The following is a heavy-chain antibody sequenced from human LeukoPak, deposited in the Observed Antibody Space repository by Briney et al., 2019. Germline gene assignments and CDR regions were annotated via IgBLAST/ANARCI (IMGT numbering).Heavy chain of an antibody. CDR3: ARDNSVGDIAWWLDP. J-gene: IGHJ5*02. CDR1: GYTFTGYY. D-gene: IGHD3-10*01. Sequence: ASVKVSCKASGYTFTGYYMHWVRLAPGQGLEWVGLINPTGTATLYAQKFQGRITLTRDMSTSTDYMELRSLKSEDTAVYYCARDNSVGDIAWWLDPWGQGTLVTVSS. CDR2: INPTGTAT. V-gene: IGHV1-46*01.